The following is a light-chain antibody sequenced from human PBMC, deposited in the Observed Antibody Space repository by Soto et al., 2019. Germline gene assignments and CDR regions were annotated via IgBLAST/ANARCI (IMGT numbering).Light chain of an antibody. J-gene: IGLJ2*01. CDR3: CSYAGSSSVV. CDR1: SREVGTYTL. CDR2: EGS. Sequence: QSALTQPASVSGSPGQSITISCTGTSREVGTYTLVSWYQHYPGKAPKLIIYEGSKRPSGVSNRFSASKTGRTASLTISGLQPEDEADYYCCSYAGSSSVVFGGGTKLTVL. V-gene: IGLV2-23*01.